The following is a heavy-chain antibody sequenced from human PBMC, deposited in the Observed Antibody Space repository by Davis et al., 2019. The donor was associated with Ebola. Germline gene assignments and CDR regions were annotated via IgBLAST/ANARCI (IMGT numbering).Heavy chain of an antibody. CDR2: ISAYNGHT. J-gene: IGHJ4*02. D-gene: IGHD6-19*01. Sequence: ASVKVSCKASGYTFNSHGISWVRQAPGQGLEWMAWISAYNGHTNYAQKFQGRLTLTSDTSTSTVYMELRSLTSDDTAEYYCARGRNGGWDFDYWGQGTRVTVSS. CDR1: GYTFNSHG. CDR3: ARGRNGGWDFDY. V-gene: IGHV1-18*01.